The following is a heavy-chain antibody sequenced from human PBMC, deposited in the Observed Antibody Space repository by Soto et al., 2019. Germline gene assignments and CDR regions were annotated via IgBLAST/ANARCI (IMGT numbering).Heavy chain of an antibody. CDR3: ARDLVGATTEGNY. V-gene: IGHV1-69*06. CDR1: GGNFSSYA. CDR2: IIPIFGTA. D-gene: IGHD1-26*01. J-gene: IGHJ4*02. Sequence: QVQLVQSGAEVKKPGSSVKVSCKASGGNFSSYAISGVRQAPGQGLEWMGGIIPIFGTANYAQKFQGRVTITADKSTSTAYMELSSLRSEDTAVYYCARDLVGATTEGNYWGQGTLVTVSS.